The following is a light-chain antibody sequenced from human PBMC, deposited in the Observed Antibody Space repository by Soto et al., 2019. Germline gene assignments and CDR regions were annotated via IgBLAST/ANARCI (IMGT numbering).Light chain of an antibody. CDR2: AAS. V-gene: IGKV3-20*01. CDR1: QSVSSSF. J-gene: IGKJ2*02. CDR3: QQYDSSPCT. Sequence: EIVLTQSPGTLSLSPGETATVSCRASQSVSSSFLAWYQQKPGQAPRLLLYAASSRATGIPDRFSGSGSGTDFTLTISRLEPEDFAVYYCQQYDSSPCTFGQGTKLEIK.